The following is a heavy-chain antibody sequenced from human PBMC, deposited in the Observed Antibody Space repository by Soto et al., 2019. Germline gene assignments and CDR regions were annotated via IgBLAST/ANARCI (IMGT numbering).Heavy chain of an antibody. J-gene: IGHJ1*01. Sequence: ASVKVSCKASGYIFTAYSMHWVRRAPGQGLEWMGVVNPSGGSTNYAQKFQGRITMTRDTSTSTVYMDLSSLTSEDTAVYYCAREENCSDGICYSEYSQRWGQGTLVTVSS. CDR2: VNPSGGST. D-gene: IGHD2-15*01. CDR1: GYIFTAYS. V-gene: IGHV1-46*01. CDR3: AREENCSDGICYSEYSQR.